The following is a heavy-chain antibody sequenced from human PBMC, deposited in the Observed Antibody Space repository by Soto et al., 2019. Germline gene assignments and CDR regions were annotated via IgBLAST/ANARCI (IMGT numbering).Heavy chain of an antibody. V-gene: IGHV1-3*01. D-gene: IGHD5-18*01. CDR3: ASSRYGYTFYAY. Sequence: GASVKVSCKASGYTFTNYAMHWVRQAPGQRLEWMGWINAGNGNTKYSQKFQGRVTITRDTSASTAYMELSSLRSDDTAVYYCASSRYGYTFYAYWGQGTLVTVSS. CDR2: INAGNGNT. J-gene: IGHJ4*02. CDR1: GYTFTNYA.